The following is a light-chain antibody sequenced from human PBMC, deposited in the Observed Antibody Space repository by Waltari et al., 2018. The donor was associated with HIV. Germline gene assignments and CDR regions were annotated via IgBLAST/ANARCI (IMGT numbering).Light chain of an antibody. J-gene: IGKJ4*01. CDR1: QSVSSSY. CDR2: GAS. V-gene: IGKV3-20*01. Sequence: EIVLTQSPGTLSLSPGERATLSCRASQSVSSSYLAWYQQKPGQAPRLLIYGASSRATGIPERFSGSGSGTDFTLRISPVEAEDVGVYYCMQSKQLPLTFGGGTKVEIK. CDR3: MQSKQLPLT.